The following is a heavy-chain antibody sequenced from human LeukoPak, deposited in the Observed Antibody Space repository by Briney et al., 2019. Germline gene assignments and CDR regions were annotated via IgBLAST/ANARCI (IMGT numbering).Heavy chain of an antibody. CDR3: AKDSSVAEITLPGY. V-gene: IGHV3-30*18. D-gene: IGHD3-16*01. CDR2: ISYDGSNK. Sequence: GGSLRLSCAASGFTFSSYGMHWVRQAPGKGLEWVAVISYDGSNKYYADSVKGRFTISRDNSKNTLYLQMNSLRPEDTAVYYCAKDSSVAEITLPGYWGQGTLVTVSS. CDR1: GFTFSSYG. J-gene: IGHJ4*02.